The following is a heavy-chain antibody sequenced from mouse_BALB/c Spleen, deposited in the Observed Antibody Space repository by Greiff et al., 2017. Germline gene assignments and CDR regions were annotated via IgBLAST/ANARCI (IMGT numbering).Heavy chain of an antibody. Sequence: VQLQQSGAELVRPGTSVTVSCKASGYAFTNYLIEWVKQRPGPGLEWIGVINPGSGGTNYNEKFKGRATLTADKSSSTAYMQLSSLTSDDSAVYYCAGSGAARAPYFDGWGQGTTLTVSS. D-gene: IGHD3-1*01. J-gene: IGHJ2*01. CDR1: GYAFTNYL. CDR3: AGSGAARAPYFDG. V-gene: IGHV1-54*01. CDR2: INPGSGGT.